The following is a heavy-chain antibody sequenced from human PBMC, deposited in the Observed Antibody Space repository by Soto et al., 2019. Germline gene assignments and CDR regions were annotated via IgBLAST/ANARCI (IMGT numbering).Heavy chain of an antibody. Sequence: GESLKISCKGSGYSFTSYWISWVRQMPGKGLEWMGRIDPSDSYTNYSPSFQGHVTISADKSISTAYLQWSSLKASDTAMYYCARHPNIVVVPAAIRSRPYYYYGMDVWGQGTTVTVSS. V-gene: IGHV5-10-1*01. D-gene: IGHD2-2*02. CDR3: ARHPNIVVVPAAIRSRPYYYYGMDV. CDR2: IDPSDSYT. CDR1: GYSFTSYW. J-gene: IGHJ6*02.